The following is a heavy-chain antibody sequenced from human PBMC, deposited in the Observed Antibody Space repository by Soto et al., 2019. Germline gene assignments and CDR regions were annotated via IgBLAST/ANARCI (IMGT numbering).Heavy chain of an antibody. CDR3: TRGGPYCSSTSCDYYYYYMDV. D-gene: IGHD2-2*01. Sequence: GGSLRLSCTASGFTFGDYAMSWFRQAPGKGLEWVGFIRSKAYGGTTEYAASVKGRFTISRDDSKSIAYLQMNSLKTEDTAVYYCTRGGPYCSSTSCDYYYYYMDVWGKGTTVTVSS. CDR2: IRSKAYGGTT. V-gene: IGHV3-49*03. CDR1: GFTFGDYA. J-gene: IGHJ6*03.